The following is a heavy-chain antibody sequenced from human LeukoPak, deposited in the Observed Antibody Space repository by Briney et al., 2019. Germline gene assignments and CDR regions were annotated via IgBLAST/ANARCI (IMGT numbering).Heavy chain of an antibody. CDR2: ISWNSGSI. J-gene: IGHJ3*02. CDR1: GFTFDDYA. Sequence: GRSLRLSCAASGFTFDDYAMHWVRQAPGKGLEWVSGISWNSGSIGYADSVKGRFTISRDNAKNSLYLQMNSLRAGDTALYCCAKDESLYYGDVEDAFDIWGQGTMVTVSS. CDR3: AKDESLYYGDVEDAFDI. V-gene: IGHV3-9*01. D-gene: IGHD3-3*01.